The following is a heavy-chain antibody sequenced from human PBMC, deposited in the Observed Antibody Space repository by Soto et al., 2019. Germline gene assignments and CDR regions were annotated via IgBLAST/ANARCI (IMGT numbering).Heavy chain of an antibody. J-gene: IGHJ3*02. CDR2: ISSSSSYI. D-gene: IGHD6-19*01. Sequence: GGSLRLSCAASGFTFSSYSMNWVRQAPGKGLEWVSSISSSSSYIYYADSVKGRFTISRDNAKNSLYLQMNSLRAEDTAVYYCARPKEYSSGPDAFDIWGQGTMVTVSS. V-gene: IGHV3-21*01. CDR1: GFTFSSYS. CDR3: ARPKEYSSGPDAFDI.